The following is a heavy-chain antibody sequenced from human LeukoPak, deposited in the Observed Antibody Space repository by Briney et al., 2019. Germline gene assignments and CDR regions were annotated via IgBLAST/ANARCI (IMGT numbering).Heavy chain of an antibody. CDR1: GFTFSSDF. CDR2: ISTLSTYA. Sequence: GGSLRLSCAASGFTFSSDFMNWVRKAPGKGLEWVSSISTLSTYAHYADSVKGRFTISRDNAKNSLYLQMNSLRPEDTAVYYCARDGPYSDSWSGPFAFDMWGQGTMVIVSS. D-gene: IGHD3-3*01. V-gene: IGHV3-21*01. CDR3: ARDGPYSDSWSGPFAFDM. J-gene: IGHJ3*02.